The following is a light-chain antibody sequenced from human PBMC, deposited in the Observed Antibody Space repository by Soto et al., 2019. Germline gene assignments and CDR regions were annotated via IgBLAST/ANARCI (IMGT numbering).Light chain of an antibody. V-gene: IGKV3-11*01. Sequence: EIVMTQSPDTLSLSPGETATLSCRASQSVSSYLAWYQQKPGQAPRLLIYDASNRATGIPARFSGSGSGTDFTLTISSLEPEDFAVYYCQQRSNWPLFTFGPGTKVDIK. CDR3: QQRSNWPLFT. CDR2: DAS. J-gene: IGKJ3*01. CDR1: QSVSSY.